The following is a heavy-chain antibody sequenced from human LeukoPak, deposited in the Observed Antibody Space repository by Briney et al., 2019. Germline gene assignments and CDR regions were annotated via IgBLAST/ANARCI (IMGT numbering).Heavy chain of an antibody. CDR1: GFAFSSYA. CDR3: AKVGDSSGYYYFDY. D-gene: IGHD3-22*01. J-gene: IGHJ4*02. CDR2: ISGSGGST. Sequence: GGSLRLSCAASGFAFSSYAMSWVRQAPGKGLEWVSAISGSGGSTYYADSVKGRFTISRDNSKNTLYLQMNSLRAEDTAVYYCAKVGDSSGYYYFDYWGQGTLVTVSS. V-gene: IGHV3-23*01.